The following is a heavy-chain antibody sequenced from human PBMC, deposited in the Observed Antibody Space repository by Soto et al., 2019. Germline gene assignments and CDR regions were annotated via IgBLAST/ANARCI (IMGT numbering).Heavy chain of an antibody. CDR2: ISDSSGNT. Sequence: GGSLRLSCAASGFSFSSYAMGWVRQAPGKGLEWVSIISDSSGNTYYADSVKGRFTISRDNSKNTLHLQMNSLRAEDTAVYYCARRYGGNFDYWGQGTLVTVSS. V-gene: IGHV3-23*01. CDR1: GFSFSSYA. CDR3: ARRYGGNFDY. J-gene: IGHJ4*02. D-gene: IGHD3-16*01.